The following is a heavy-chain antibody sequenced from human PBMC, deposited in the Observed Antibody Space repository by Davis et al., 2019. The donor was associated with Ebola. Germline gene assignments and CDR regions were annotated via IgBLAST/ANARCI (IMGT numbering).Heavy chain of an antibody. CDR1: GYTFTSYA. D-gene: IGHD5-24*01. Sequence: AASVKVSCKASGYTFTSYAMTWVRQAPGQGLEWMGWINTNTGNPTYAQGFTGRFVFSLDTSVKTAYLQIRSLKAEDSAIYYCAVVEVTTIGYWSQGTLVTVSS. CDR2: INTNTGNP. CDR3: AVVEVTTIGY. J-gene: IGHJ4*02. V-gene: IGHV7-4-1*02.